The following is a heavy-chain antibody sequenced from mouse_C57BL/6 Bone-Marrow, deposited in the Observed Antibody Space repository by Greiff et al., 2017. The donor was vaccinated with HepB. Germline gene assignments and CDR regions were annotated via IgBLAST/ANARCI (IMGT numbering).Heavy chain of an antibody. CDR1: GFTFSSYA. J-gene: IGHJ3*01. V-gene: IGHV5-4*01. D-gene: IGHD2-1*01. CDR2: ISDGGSYT. CDR3: ARDVGNSPFAY. Sequence: EVQVVESGGGLVKPGGSLKLSCAASGFTFSSYAMSWVRQTPEKRLEWVATISDGGSYTYYPDNVKGRFTISRDNAKNNLYLQMSHLKSEDTAMYYCARDVGNSPFAYWGQGTLVTVSA.